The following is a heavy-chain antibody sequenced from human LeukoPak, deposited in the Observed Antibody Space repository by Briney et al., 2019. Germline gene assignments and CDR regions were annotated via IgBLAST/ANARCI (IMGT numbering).Heavy chain of an antibody. CDR3: AKEKKSGGWPLDY. D-gene: IGHD2-15*01. Sequence: PGGSLRLSCAGSGFIFSSSAMAWVRQAPGKGLEWVSGISDDGTYTYYEDSVKGRFTISRDNSNTKIFLQMNRLRGEDSALYYCAKEKKSGGWPLDYWGQGVLVTVSS. CDR2: ISDDGTYT. J-gene: IGHJ4*02. V-gene: IGHV3-23*01. CDR1: GFIFSSSA.